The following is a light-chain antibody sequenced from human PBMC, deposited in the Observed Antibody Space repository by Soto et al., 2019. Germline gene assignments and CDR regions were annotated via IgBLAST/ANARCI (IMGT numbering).Light chain of an antibody. CDR1: QTISNW. CDR2: DAS. V-gene: IGKV1-5*01. Sequence: DIQMTQSPSTLSASVGDRVTITCRASQTISNWLAWYQQIPGKAPKLLIYDASSLQSGVPSRFSGSGSGTEFTLTISSLQPDDFATYYCQQYDTYWTFGQGTKVELK. J-gene: IGKJ1*01. CDR3: QQYDTYWT.